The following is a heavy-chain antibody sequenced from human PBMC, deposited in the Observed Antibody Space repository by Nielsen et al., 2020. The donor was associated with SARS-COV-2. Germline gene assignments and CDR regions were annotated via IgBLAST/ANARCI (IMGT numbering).Heavy chain of an antibody. CDR2: IYYTGNT. CDR1: GGSITSNSYY. CDR3: ARDDDNWGSLAY. V-gene: IGHV4-39*02. Sequence: SETLSLTCTVSGGSITSNSYYWGWVRQPPGKGLEWIGSIYYTGNTDYNPSLKSRVSISVDTSKNYFSLKLSSVTAADTAVYYCARDDDNWGSLAYWGQGTLVTVSS. J-gene: IGHJ4*02. D-gene: IGHD7-27*01.